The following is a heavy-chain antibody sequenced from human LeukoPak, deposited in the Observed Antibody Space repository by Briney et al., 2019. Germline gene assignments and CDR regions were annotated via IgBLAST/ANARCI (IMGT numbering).Heavy chain of an antibody. V-gene: IGHV4-39*01. J-gene: IGHJ4*02. CDR1: GGSISSSNYN. Sequence: SETLSLTCTVSGGSISSSNYNWGRIRPPPGKGLEWIGNIYFSGSTYYNPSLKSRVTISVDTSKNQFSLKLSSVTAADTAVYYCARLVSSWYVDYWGQGTLVTVSS. CDR2: IYFSGST. CDR3: ARLVSSWYVDY. D-gene: IGHD6-13*01.